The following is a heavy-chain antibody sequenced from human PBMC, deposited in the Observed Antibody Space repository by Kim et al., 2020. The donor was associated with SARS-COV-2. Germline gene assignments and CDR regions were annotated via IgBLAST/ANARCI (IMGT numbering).Heavy chain of an antibody. CDR2: IYYSGST. D-gene: IGHD3-10*01. Sequence: SETLSLTCTVSGGSISSSSYYWGWIRQPPGKGLEWIGSIYYSGSTYYNPSLKSRVTISVDTSKNQFSLKLSSVTAADTAVYYCARDGRSWFGELPSFDY. V-gene: IGHV4-39*07. CDR1: GGSISSSSYY. CDR3: ARDGRSWFGELPSFDY. J-gene: IGHJ4*01.